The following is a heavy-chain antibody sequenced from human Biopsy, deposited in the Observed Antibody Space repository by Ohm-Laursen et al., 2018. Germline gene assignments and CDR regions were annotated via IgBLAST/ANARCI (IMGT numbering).Heavy chain of an antibody. Sequence: GTLSLTCTLSGYSIIPSGPENWSWIRQPPGQGLQYIGFIYSGGNTNYNPSLKSRVTMSVDTSKNQFSLRLNSVTAAGTAVYYCARGMRTTGWPYFDYWGQGILVTVSS. CDR3: ARGMRTTGWPYFDY. J-gene: IGHJ4*02. CDR2: IYSGGNT. CDR1: GYSIIPSGPEN. D-gene: IGHD2/OR15-2a*01. V-gene: IGHV4-61*01.